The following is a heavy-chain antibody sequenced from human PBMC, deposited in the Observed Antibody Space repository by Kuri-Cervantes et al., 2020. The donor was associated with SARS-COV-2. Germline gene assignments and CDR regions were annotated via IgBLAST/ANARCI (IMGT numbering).Heavy chain of an antibody. D-gene: IGHD2/OR15-2a*01. J-gene: IGHJ4*02. CDR3: AKVGLSFDY. Sequence: GESLKISCAASGFTFSSFAMSWVRQAPGKGLEWVSSISGSGVGTDYADSVKGRFTISRDNSKNTLYLQMNSLRAEDSALHYCAKVGLSFDYWGQGTLVTVSS. V-gene: IGHV3-23*01. CDR1: GFTFSSFA. CDR2: ISGSGVGT.